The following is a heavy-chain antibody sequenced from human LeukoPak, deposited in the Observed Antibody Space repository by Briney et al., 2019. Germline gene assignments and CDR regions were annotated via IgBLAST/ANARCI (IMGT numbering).Heavy chain of an antibody. CDR1: GFTFSSYS. D-gene: IGHD6-6*01. Sequence: GGSLRLSCAASGFTFSSYSMNWVRQAPGKGLEWVSYISSSSNTIYYADSVKGRFTTSRDNAKNSLYLQMNSLRAEDTAVYYCARDGYSSSSLDYWGQGTLVTVSS. CDR2: ISSSSNTI. CDR3: ARDGYSSSSLDY. V-gene: IGHV3-48*04. J-gene: IGHJ4*02.